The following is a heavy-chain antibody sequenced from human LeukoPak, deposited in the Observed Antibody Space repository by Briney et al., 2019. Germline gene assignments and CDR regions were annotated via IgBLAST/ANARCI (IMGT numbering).Heavy chain of an antibody. V-gene: IGHV3-9*01. J-gene: IGHJ4*02. Sequence: GGSLRLSCAASGFTFDDYAMHWVRQAPGKGLEWVSGISWNSGSIGYADSVKGRFTISRDNAKNSLYLQMNSLRAEDTALYYCAAYCSRTSCYVDYWGRGTLVTVSS. CDR1: GFTFDDYA. CDR3: AAYCSRTSCYVDY. CDR2: ISWNSGSI. D-gene: IGHD2-2*01.